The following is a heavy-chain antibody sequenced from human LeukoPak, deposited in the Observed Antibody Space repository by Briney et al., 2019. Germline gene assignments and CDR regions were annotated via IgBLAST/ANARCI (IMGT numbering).Heavy chain of an antibody. CDR3: ARVAVAGTGVDY. J-gene: IGHJ4*02. Sequence: SVKVSCKASGGTFSSYAISWVRQAPGQGLEWMGGINPIFGTANYAQKFQGRVTITTDESTSTAYMELSSLRSEDTAVYYCARVAVAGTGVDYWGQGTLVTVSS. CDR2: INPIFGTA. CDR1: GGTFSSYA. D-gene: IGHD6-19*01. V-gene: IGHV1-69*05.